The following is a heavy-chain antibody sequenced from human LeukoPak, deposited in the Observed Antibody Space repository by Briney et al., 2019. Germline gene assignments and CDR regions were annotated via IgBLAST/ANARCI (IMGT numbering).Heavy chain of an antibody. J-gene: IGHJ4*02. V-gene: IGHV1-2*02. D-gene: IGHD3-10*01. CDR1: GYTFTGYY. Sequence: ASVKVSCKASGYTFTGYYMHWVRQAPGQGLEWMGWINPNSGGTNYAQKFQGRVTMTRDTSISTAYMELSSLRSEDTAVYCCARVPYYGSGSYHLGFDYWGQGTLVTVSS. CDR3: ARVPYYGSGSYHLGFDY. CDR2: INPNSGGT.